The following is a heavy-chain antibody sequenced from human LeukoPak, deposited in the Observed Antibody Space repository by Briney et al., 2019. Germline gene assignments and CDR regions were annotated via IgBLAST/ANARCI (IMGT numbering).Heavy chain of an antibody. D-gene: IGHD1-26*01. CDR3: ARDVGMGAKYYFDY. V-gene: IGHV1-46*01. CDR2: ISPSDATT. CDR1: GYTFTSYY. J-gene: IGHJ4*02. Sequence: ASVEVSCKASGYTFTSYYMHWVRQAPGQGLEWMGIISPSDATTSYAQKFQARVTMTRDTSTSTVYMELSSLRSEDTAVYFCARDVGMGAKYYFDYWGQGTLVTVSS.